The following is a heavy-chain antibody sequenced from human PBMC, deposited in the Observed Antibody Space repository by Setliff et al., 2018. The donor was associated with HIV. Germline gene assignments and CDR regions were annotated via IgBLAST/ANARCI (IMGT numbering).Heavy chain of an antibody. CDR1: GFTFSGNW. CDR3: ARADYDILTAYYSSAFDM. V-gene: IGHV3-7*03. J-gene: IGHJ3*02. D-gene: IGHD3-9*01. Sequence: GGSLRLSCAASGFTFSGNWMSWVRQAPGKGLEWVANINQDESQKYYVGSVKGRFTISRDNAKNSLYLQMNSLRDDDTAVYYCARADYDILTAYYSSAFDMWGQGTMVTVS. CDR2: INQDESQK.